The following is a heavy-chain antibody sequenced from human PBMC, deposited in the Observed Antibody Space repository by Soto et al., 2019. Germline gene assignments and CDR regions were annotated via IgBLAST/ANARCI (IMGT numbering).Heavy chain of an antibody. V-gene: IGHV3-33*01. Sequence: VQLVESGGGVVQPGRSLRLSCAASGFTFSSYGMHWVRQAPGKGLEWVAVIWYDGSNKYYADSVKGRFTISRDNSKNTLYLQMNSLRAEDTAVYYCARGSLVGATNYFDYWGQGTLVTVSS. D-gene: IGHD1-26*01. CDR2: IWYDGSNK. CDR3: ARGSLVGATNYFDY. J-gene: IGHJ4*02. CDR1: GFTFSSYG.